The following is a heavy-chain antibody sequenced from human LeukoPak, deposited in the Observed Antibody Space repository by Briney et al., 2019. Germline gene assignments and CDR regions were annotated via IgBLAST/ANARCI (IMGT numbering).Heavy chain of an antibody. Sequence: KTGESLKISCKGSGYSFSNHYIDWVRQMPGKGLEWMGVMYPGGSDIRYSPSFQGQVTISADKSIDTAYLQWSTLKASDSAMYYCASRTGSYYPFDSWGQGTLVTVSS. D-gene: IGHD1-26*01. V-gene: IGHV5-51*01. CDR3: ASRTGSYYPFDS. J-gene: IGHJ4*02. CDR1: GYSFSNHY. CDR2: MYPGGSDI.